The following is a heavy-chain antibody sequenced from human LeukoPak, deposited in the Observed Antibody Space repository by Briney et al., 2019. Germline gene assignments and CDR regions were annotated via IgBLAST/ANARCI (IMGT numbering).Heavy chain of an antibody. CDR2: IWYDGSNK. D-gene: IGHD3-3*01. J-gene: IGHJ4*02. CDR1: GFTFSSYG. Sequence: QPGRSLRLSXAASGFTFSSYGMHWVRQAPGKGMEWVAVIWYDGSNKYYADSVKGRFTISRDNSKNTLYLQMNSLRAEDTAAYYCAKDHGLRFLEWSDLDYWGQGTLVTVSS. V-gene: IGHV3-33*06. CDR3: AKDHGLRFLEWSDLDY.